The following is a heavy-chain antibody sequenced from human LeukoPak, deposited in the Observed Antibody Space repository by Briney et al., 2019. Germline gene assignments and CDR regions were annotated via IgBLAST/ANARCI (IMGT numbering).Heavy chain of an antibody. D-gene: IGHD4-17*01. V-gene: IGHV1-3*01. CDR3: ARDSWVTTYYFDY. CDR1: GYTFTTYA. Sequence: GASVKVSCKASGYTFTTYAMHWVRQAPGQRLEWMGWIDAGNGHTRYSQDFQGRVTITSDTSASTAYMELSSLRSEDTAVYYCARDSWVTTYYFDYWGQGTLVTVSS. J-gene: IGHJ4*02. CDR2: IDAGNGHT.